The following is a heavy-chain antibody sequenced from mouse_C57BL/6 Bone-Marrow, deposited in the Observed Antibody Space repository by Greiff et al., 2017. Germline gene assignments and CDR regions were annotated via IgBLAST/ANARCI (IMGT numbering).Heavy chain of an antibody. J-gene: IGHJ3*01. Sequence: EVKLMESGGDLVKPGGSLKLSCAASGFTFSSYGMSWVRQTPDKRLEWVATISSGGSYTYYPDSVKGRFTISRDNAKNTLYLQMSSLKSEYTAMYYCARQGIYYYGSSYDWFAYWGQGTLVTVSA. CDR3: ARQGIYYYGSSYDWFAY. CDR1: GFTFSSYG. D-gene: IGHD1-1*01. CDR2: ISSGGSYT. V-gene: IGHV5-6*01.